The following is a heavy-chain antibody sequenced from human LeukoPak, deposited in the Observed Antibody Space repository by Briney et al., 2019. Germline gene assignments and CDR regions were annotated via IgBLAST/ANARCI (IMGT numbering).Heavy chain of an antibody. CDR3: ARGKLRFLEWLLSIDY. CDR1: GYTFTGYY. Sequence: ASVKVSCKASGYTFTGYYMHWVRQAPGQGLEWMGWINPNSGGTNYAQKFQGRVTMTRDTSISTAYMELSRLRSDDTAVYYCARGKLRFLEWLLSIDYWGRGTLVTVSS. J-gene: IGHJ4*02. CDR2: INPNSGGT. V-gene: IGHV1-2*02. D-gene: IGHD3-3*01.